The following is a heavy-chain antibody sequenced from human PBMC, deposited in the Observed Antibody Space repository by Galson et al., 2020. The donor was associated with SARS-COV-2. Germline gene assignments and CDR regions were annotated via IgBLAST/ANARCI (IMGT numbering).Heavy chain of an antibody. CDR1: GFTFSNYG. CDR3: AKALWGYCSSTSCPGRFDY. V-gene: IGHV3-23*01. Sequence: GGSLRLSCVASGFTFSNYGMNWVRQAPGTGLDWVAGISGSGGSTLYADSVTGRFTISRDNSENTLYLQMNSMSAEDTAVYYCAKALWGYCSSTSCPGRFDYWGQGTLVTVSS. D-gene: IGHD2-2*01. CDR2: ISGSGGST. J-gene: IGHJ4*02.